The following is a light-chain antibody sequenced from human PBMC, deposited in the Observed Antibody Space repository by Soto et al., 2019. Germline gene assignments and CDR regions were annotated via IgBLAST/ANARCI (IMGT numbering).Light chain of an antibody. CDR3: QQAGGSLRT. J-gene: IGKJ1*01. CDR2: GAS. CDR1: EGVSSSY. Sequence: EIVLTQSPGTLSLSPGERATLSVRASEGVSSSYLAWYQQTPGQAPRLLIYGASSRATGIPDRFSGSGSETHFTLTTSRLEPEDFAVYYCQQAGGSLRTFGQGTKVDIK. V-gene: IGKV3-20*01.